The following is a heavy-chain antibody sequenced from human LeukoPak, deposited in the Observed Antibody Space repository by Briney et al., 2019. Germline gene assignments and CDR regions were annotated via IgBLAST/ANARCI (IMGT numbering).Heavy chain of an antibody. J-gene: IGHJ4*02. CDR3: GETTVRYSSGPYPGWPVDY. CDR1: GFTFNCYA. Sequence: PGGSLRLSCAASGFTFNCYAMYWVRQAAGKGLGWISGIFGSGGSPHYADSVQSRFTHSRHNSQNTVYLQPGSLRLEHTAVYYCGETTVRYSSGPYPGWPVDYWGQGALVTASS. V-gene: IGHV3-23*01. CDR2: IFGSGGSP. D-gene: IGHD2-15*01.